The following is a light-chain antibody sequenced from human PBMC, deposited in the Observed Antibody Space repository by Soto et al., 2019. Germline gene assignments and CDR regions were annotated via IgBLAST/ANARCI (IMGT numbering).Light chain of an antibody. J-gene: IGKJ2*01. CDR2: GAS. CDR3: QQYNNWPPIT. Sequence: EIVMTQSPATLSVSPGERATLSCRASQSVSSNLAWYQQKPGQAPRLLIYGASTRATGIPARLSGSGSGTAFTITISSLQSEDFAVYYCQQYNNWPPITFGQGTKLEIK. V-gene: IGKV3-15*01. CDR1: QSVSSN.